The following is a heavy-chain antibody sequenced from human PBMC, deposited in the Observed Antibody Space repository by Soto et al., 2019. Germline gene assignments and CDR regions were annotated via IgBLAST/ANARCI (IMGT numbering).Heavy chain of an antibody. J-gene: IGHJ4*02. V-gene: IGHV3-66*01. CDR2: IYPDGST. CDR1: GLTVSSNS. D-gene: IGHD3-3*01. Sequence: GGSLRLSCTASGLTVSSNSMNWVRQAPGKGLEWVSVIYPDGSTYYADSVKGRFTISRDNSKNTLYLQMNSLRAEDTSVFYCARNLGTWPNFYFDYWGQGTLVTVSS. CDR3: ARNLGTWPNFYFDY.